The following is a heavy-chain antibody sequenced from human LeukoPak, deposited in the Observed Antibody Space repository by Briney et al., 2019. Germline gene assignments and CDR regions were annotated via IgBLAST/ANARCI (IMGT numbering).Heavy chain of an antibody. V-gene: IGHV1-69*02. CDR1: GGTFSSYT. CDR2: IIPILGIA. Sequence: SVKVSCKASGGTFSSYTISWVRQAPGQGLEWMGRIIPILGIANYAQKFQGRVTITADKSTSTAYMELSSLRSEDTAVYYCARGHYDFWSGYFLWGQGTLVTVSS. CDR3: ARGHYDFWSGYFL. J-gene: IGHJ4*02. D-gene: IGHD3-3*01.